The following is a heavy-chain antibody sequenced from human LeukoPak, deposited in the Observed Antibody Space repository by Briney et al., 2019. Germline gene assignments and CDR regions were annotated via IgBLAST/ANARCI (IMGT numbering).Heavy chain of an antibody. CDR2: IYYSGST. CDR3: ARDPYDFWSGAID. CDR1: GGSISSYY. V-gene: IGHV4-59*01. Sequence: PSETLSLTCTVSGGSISSYYWSWIRQPPGKGLEWIGYIYYSGSTNYNPSLKSRVTISVDTSKNQFSLKLSSMTAADTAVYYCARDPYDFWSGAIDWGQGTLVTVSS. D-gene: IGHD3-3*01. J-gene: IGHJ4*02.